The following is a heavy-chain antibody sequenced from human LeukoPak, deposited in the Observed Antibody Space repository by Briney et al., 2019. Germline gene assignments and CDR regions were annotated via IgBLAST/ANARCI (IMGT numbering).Heavy chain of an antibody. CDR3: ASQDPRYYDSSGYPFDY. Sequence: SVKVSCKASGYTFTSYGISWVRQAPGQGLEWMGGIIPIFGTANYAQKFQGRVTITTDESTSTAYMELSSLRSEDTAVYYCASQDPRYYDSSGYPFDYWGQGTLVTVSS. CDR1: GYTFTSYG. J-gene: IGHJ4*02. CDR2: IIPIFGTA. V-gene: IGHV1-69*05. D-gene: IGHD3-22*01.